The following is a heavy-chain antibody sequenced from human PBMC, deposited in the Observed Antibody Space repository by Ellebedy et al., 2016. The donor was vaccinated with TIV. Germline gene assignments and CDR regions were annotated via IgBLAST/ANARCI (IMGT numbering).Heavy chain of an antibody. CDR3: TTDGDSSSWYPYYYGMDV. J-gene: IGHJ6*02. V-gene: IGHV3-15*01. Sequence: GESLKISCAASGFTVSSNYMSWVRQAPGKGLEWVGRIKSKTDGGTTDYAAPVKGRFTISRDDSKNTLYLQMNSLKTEDTAVYYCTTDGDSSSWYPYYYGMDVWGQGTTVTVSS. CDR1: GFTVSSNY. D-gene: IGHD6-13*01. CDR2: IKSKTDGGTT.